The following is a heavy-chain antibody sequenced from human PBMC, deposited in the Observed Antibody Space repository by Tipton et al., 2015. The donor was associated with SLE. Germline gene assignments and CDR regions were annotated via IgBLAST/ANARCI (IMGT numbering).Heavy chain of an antibody. D-gene: IGHD5-24*01. V-gene: IGHV4-31*03. CDR2: IYHSGNT. J-gene: IGHJ3*02. CDR3: TRDRGGYNLDAFDT. Sequence: TLSLTCSVSGGSISSGGYFWSWIRQHPGKGLEWIGYIYHSGNTYYNPSLKSRLTISVDTSKNQSSLKLTSVTAADTAVYYCTRDRGGYNLDAFDTWGQGTMVTVSS. CDR1: GGSISSGGYF.